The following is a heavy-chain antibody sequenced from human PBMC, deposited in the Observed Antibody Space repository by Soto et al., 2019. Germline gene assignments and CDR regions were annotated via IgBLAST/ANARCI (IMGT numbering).Heavy chain of an antibody. CDR1: GFTFSSYG. D-gene: IGHD6-13*01. CDR3: AKDTRQQLDYYYYGMDV. CDR2: ISYDGSNK. V-gene: IGHV3-30*18. Sequence: GGSLRLSCAASGFTFSSYGMHWVRQAPGKGLEWVAVISYDGSNKYYADSVKGRFTISRDNSKNTLYLQMNSLRAEDTAVYYCAKDTRQQLDYYYYGMDVWGQGTTVTVSS. J-gene: IGHJ6*02.